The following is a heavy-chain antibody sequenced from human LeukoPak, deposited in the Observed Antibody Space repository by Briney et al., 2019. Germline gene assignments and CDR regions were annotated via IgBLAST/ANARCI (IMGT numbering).Heavy chain of an antibody. CDR2: ISGSGGST. J-gene: IGHJ4*02. V-gene: IGHV3-23*01. Sequence: PGGSLRLSCAASGFTFSNKAMSWVRQAPGKGLEWVSAISGSGGSTYYADSVKGRFTISRDNSKNTLYLQMNSLRAEDTAVYYCAKGAHSGSYLHFDYWGQGTLVTVSS. CDR3: AKGAHSGSYLHFDY. CDR1: GFTFSNKA. D-gene: IGHD1-26*01.